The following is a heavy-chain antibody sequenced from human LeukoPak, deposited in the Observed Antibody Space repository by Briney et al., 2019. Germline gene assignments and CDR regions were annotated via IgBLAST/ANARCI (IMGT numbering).Heavy chain of an antibody. V-gene: IGHV1-46*01. J-gene: IGHJ4*02. D-gene: IGHD3-22*01. Sequence: ASVKVSCKASGYIFTSYYMHWVRQAPGRGLEWMGIINPSGGSTSYAQKFQGRVTMTRDTSTSTVYMELSSLRSEDTAVYYCARGEEYYYDSSGYLDYWGQGTLVTVSS. CDR2: INPSGGST. CDR3: ARGEEYYYDSSGYLDY. CDR1: GYIFTSYY.